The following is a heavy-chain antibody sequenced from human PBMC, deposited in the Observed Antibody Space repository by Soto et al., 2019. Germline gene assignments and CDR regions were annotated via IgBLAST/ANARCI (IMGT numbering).Heavy chain of an antibody. V-gene: IGHV3-48*03. CDR1: GFTFSSYE. CDR3: ASGQQDSLGY. CDR2: IGRSVTST. J-gene: IGHJ4*02. Sequence: EVQLVQSGGGLVQPGGSLRLSCAVSGFTFSSYEMNWLRQAPGKGLEWVSYIGRSVTSTSYADSARGRFTVSRDNAKNSLFLQMNSLRAEDTAMYYCASGQQDSLGYWGQGTLVTVSS. D-gene: IGHD2-15*01.